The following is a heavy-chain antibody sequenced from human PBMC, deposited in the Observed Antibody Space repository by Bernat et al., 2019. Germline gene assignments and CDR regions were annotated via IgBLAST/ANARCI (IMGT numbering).Heavy chain of an antibody. J-gene: IGHJ4*02. CDR1: GFTFSTYA. V-gene: IGHV3-23*01. D-gene: IGHD2/OR15-2a*01. Sequence: EVQLLESGGGLVQPGGSLRLSCAASGFTFSTYAMTWVRQAPGKGLEWVSVISGSGATTYHADSVKGRFTISRDNSKNTLYLQMNSLRAEDTAVYYCAKKYCSSITCYHDYWGQGTLVTVSS. CDR2: ISGSGATT. CDR3: AKKYCSSITCYHDY.